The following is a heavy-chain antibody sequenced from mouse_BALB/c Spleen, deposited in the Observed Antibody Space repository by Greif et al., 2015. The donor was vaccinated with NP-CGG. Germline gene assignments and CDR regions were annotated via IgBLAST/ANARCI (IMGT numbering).Heavy chain of an antibody. D-gene: IGHD1-1*01. CDR1: GYTFTSYW. CDR2: INPSNGRT. Sequence: QVQLQQSGAELVKPGASVKLSCKASGYTFTSYWMHWVKQRPGQGLEWIGEINPSNGRTNYNEKFKSKATLTVDKSSSTAYMQLSSLTSEDSAVYYCARMNYGNWYFDVWGAGTTVTVSS. J-gene: IGHJ1*01. V-gene: IGHV1S81*02. CDR3: ARMNYGNWYFDV.